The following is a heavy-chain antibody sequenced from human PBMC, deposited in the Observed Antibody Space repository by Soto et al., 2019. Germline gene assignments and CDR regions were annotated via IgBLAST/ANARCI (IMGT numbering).Heavy chain of an antibody. CDR3: ARPPSTVTYLGGAFDI. D-gene: IGHD4-17*01. CDR1: GGSISSSSYY. V-gene: IGHV4-39*01. CDR2: IYYSGST. Sequence: SETLSLTCTVSGGSISSSSYYWGWIRQPPGKGLEWIGSIYYSGSTYYNPSLKSRVTISVDTSKNQFSLKLSSVTAADTAVYYCARPPSTVTYLGGAFDIWGQGTMVTVSS. J-gene: IGHJ3*02.